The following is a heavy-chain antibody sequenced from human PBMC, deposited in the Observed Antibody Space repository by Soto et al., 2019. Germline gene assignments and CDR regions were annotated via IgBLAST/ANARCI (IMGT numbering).Heavy chain of an antibody. Sequence: PSGTLSLTCTVSGGSISSFYWRWIRQPPGKGLEWIGYIYYSGSTNYNPSLKRRVTISVDTSKNQFSLKLSSVTAADTVVYYCAGEDHYDSSLYRDYWGQGTLVTVSS. D-gene: IGHD3-22*01. CDR3: AGEDHYDSSLYRDY. V-gene: IGHV4-59*01. CDR2: IYYSGST. J-gene: IGHJ4*02. CDR1: GGSISSFY.